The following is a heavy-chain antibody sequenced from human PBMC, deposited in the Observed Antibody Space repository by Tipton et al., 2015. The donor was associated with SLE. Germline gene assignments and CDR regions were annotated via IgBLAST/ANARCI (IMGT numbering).Heavy chain of an antibody. Sequence: LRLSCTVSGGSISSYYWSWIRQPPGKGLEWIGYIYYSGSTNYNPSLKSRVTISVDTSKNQFSLKLSSVTAADTAVYYCARGERLGIRDAFDIWGQGTMVTVPS. CDR2: IYYSGST. J-gene: IGHJ3*02. D-gene: IGHD1-1*01. CDR1: GGSISSYY. V-gene: IGHV4-59*12. CDR3: ARGERLGIRDAFDI.